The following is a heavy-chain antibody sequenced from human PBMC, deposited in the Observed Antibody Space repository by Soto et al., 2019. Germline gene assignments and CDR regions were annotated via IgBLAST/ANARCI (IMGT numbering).Heavy chain of an antibody. CDR2: IKQDGSEK. J-gene: IGHJ6*02. CDR1: GFTFSSYW. D-gene: IGHD3-3*01. CDR3: ARPPDPYYDFWSGYYTYYYGMDV. Sequence: GGSLRLSCAASGFTFSSYWMSWVRQAPGKGLEWVANIKQDGSEKYYVDTVKGRFTISRDKAKNSLYLQMNSLRAEDTAVYYCARPPDPYYDFWSGYYTYYYGMDVWGQGTTVTVSS. V-gene: IGHV3-7*05.